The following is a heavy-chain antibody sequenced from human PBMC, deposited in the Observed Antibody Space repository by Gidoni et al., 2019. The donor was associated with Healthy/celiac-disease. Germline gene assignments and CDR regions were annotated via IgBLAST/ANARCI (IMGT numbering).Heavy chain of an antibody. CDR2: IYYSGST. J-gene: IGHJ6*02. CDR1: GGSISSYY. D-gene: IGHD2-8*02. V-gene: IGHV4-59*01. CDR3: ARGRSLNCTGGVCYNYGMDV. Sequence: QVQLQESGPGLVKPSETLSLTCTVSGGSISSYYWSWIRQPPGKGLEWIGYIYYSGSTNYNPSLKSRVTISVDTSKNQFSLKLSSVTAADTAVYYCARGRSLNCTGGVCYNYGMDVWGQGTTVTVSS.